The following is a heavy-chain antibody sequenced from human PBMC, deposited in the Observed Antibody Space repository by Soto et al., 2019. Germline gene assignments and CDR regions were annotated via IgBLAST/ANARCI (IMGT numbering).Heavy chain of an antibody. CDR3: AKEMFPRTVLDTSSPWGDY. D-gene: IGHD3-22*01. V-gene: IGHV3-30*18. Sequence: QVQLVESGGGVVQPGTSLKLSGAASGFTFDDFGFHWVRQAPGKGLEWVATLSYDGSHEYYADSVKGRFTISRDNSKITLYLQMNSLKTEDTAMYYCAKEMFPRTVLDTSSPWGDYWGQGTLVTVSS. CDR2: LSYDGSHE. J-gene: IGHJ4*02. CDR1: GFTFDDFG.